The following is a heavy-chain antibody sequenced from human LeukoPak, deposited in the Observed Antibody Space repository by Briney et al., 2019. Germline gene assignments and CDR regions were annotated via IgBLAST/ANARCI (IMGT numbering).Heavy chain of an antibody. V-gene: IGHV7-4-1*02. CDR1: GYTFTSYA. Sequence: ASVKVSCKASGYTFTSYAMNWVRQAPGQGLEWMGWINTNTGNPTYAQGFTGRFVFSLDTSVSTAYLQISSLKAEDTAVYYCARSSITIFGVVDITDYWGQGTLVTVSS. CDR3: ARSSITIFGVVDITDY. CDR2: INTNTGNP. J-gene: IGHJ4*02. D-gene: IGHD3-3*01.